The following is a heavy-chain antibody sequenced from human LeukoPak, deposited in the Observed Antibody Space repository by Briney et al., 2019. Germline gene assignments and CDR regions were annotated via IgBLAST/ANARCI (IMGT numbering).Heavy chain of an antibody. D-gene: IGHD4-23*01. V-gene: IGHV1-18*01. Sequence: ASVKVSCKASGYTFTSYGISWVRQAPGQGLEWMGWISAYNGNTNYAQKLQGRVTMTTDTSTSTAYMELRSPRSDDTAVYYCASSIPGATVASWGQGTLVTVSS. CDR3: ASSIPGATVAS. CDR1: GYTFTSYG. J-gene: IGHJ5*02. CDR2: ISAYNGNT.